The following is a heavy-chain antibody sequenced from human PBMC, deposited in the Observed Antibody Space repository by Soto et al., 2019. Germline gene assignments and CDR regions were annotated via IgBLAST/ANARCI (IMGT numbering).Heavy chain of an antibody. CDR1: GFTFSSYA. CDR2: ISYDGSNK. V-gene: IGHV3-30-3*01. CDR3: ARDVDSSGWPRDAFDI. Sequence: PGGSLRLSCAASGFTFSSYAMHWVRQAPGKGLEWVAVISYDGSNKYYADSVKGRFTISRDNSKNTLYLQMNSLRAEDTAVYYCARDVDSSGWPRDAFDIWGQGTMVTVSS. J-gene: IGHJ3*02. D-gene: IGHD6-19*01.